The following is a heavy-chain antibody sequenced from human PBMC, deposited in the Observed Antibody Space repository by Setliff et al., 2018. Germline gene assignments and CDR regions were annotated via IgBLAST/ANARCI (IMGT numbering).Heavy chain of an antibody. CDR1: GFSFNNYW. V-gene: IGHV3-74*01. Sequence: EASGFSFNNYWMHWVRQAPGKGLVWVSRINSDGSRTSYADSVKGRFTISRDNAKNTLYLQMNGLRAEDTAVYYCARDQTPRDYYYYAMDVWGQGTTVTVSS. J-gene: IGHJ6*02. CDR3: ARDQTPRDYYYYAMDV. CDR2: INSDGSRT.